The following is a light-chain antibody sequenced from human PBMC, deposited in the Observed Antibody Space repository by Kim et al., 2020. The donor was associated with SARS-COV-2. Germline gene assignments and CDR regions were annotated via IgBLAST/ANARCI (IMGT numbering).Light chain of an antibody. Sequence: EIVLTQSPGTLSLSPGERATLSCRASQTVSSNYLAWYQQIPGQAPRLLIYGASTRATGMPDMFSGSGSGTDFTLTISGLEPEDSAVYYCQQYAISPLTFGGGTKVDIK. CDR2: GAS. J-gene: IGKJ4*01. CDR3: QQYAISPLT. V-gene: IGKV3-20*01. CDR1: QTVSSNY.